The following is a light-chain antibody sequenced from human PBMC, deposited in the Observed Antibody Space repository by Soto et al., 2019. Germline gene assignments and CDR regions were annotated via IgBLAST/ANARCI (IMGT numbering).Light chain of an antibody. V-gene: IGLV1-44*01. CDR2: SDN. Sequence: QAVLTQPPSASGTPGQRVTISCSGRNSNIGSYTVNWYLQLPGTAPKLLIYSDNQRPSGVPDRFSGSKSGTSASLAISGLQSEDEAEYYCATWDDSLNAWVFGGGTKLTVL. J-gene: IGLJ3*02. CDR3: ATWDDSLNAWV. CDR1: NSNIGSYT.